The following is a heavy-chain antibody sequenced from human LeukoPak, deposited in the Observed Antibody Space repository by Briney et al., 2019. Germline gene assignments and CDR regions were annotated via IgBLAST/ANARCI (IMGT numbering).Heavy chain of an antibody. CDR3: AKNVGYVYFDY. D-gene: IGHD3-22*01. Sequence: GGSLRLSCAASGFTFSSYAMSWVRQAPGKGLEWVSTISVGGGGTYYPDSVKGRFTISRDNSKNTLYLQMNSLRAEDTAVYYCAKNVGYVYFDYWGQGTLVTVSS. CDR1: GFTFSSYA. CDR2: ISVGGGGT. V-gene: IGHV3-23*01. J-gene: IGHJ4*02.